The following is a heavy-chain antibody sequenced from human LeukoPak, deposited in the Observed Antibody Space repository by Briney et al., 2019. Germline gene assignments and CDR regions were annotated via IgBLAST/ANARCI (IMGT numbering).Heavy chain of an antibody. D-gene: IGHD5-12*01. CDR3: AREAGQCLAPIYTGYYHYGMDV. Sequence: SVKVSCKASGGTFSSYAVSRVRQAPGQGLECMGGIIPIFGTANYAQKFQGRVTITADESTSTAYMELSSLRSEDTAVYYCAREAGQCLAPIYTGYYHYGMDVWGQGTTVTVSS. V-gene: IGHV1-69*01. J-gene: IGHJ6*02. CDR2: IIPIFGTA. CDR1: GGTFSSYA.